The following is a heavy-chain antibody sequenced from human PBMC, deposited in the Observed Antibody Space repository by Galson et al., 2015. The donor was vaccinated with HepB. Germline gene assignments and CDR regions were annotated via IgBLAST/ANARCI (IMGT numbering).Heavy chain of an antibody. D-gene: IGHD1-26*01. CDR3: ARVASGSYGWYFDL. CDR2: INHSGST. Sequence: SETLSLTCAVYGGSFSGYYWSWIRQPPGKGLEWIGEINHSGSTNYNPSLKSRVTISVDTSKNQFSPKLSSVTAADTAVYYCARVASGSYGWYFDLWGRGTLVTVSS. V-gene: IGHV4-34*01. CDR1: GGSFSGYY. J-gene: IGHJ2*01.